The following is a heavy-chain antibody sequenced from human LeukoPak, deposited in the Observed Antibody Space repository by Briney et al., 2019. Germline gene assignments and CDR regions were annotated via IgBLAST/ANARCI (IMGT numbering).Heavy chain of an antibody. CDR2: ISSSGITI. Sequence: GGSLRLSCAASGFTFSSYEMNWVRQAPGKGLEWVSYISSSGITIKYADSVKGRFTISRDNAKNSLYLQMNSLRAEDTAFYYCARFDHSPRVYYYYMDGWGKGTTVTVSS. CDR3: ARFDHSPRVYYYYMDG. V-gene: IGHV3-48*03. CDR1: GFTFSSYE. J-gene: IGHJ6*03. D-gene: IGHD3-9*01.